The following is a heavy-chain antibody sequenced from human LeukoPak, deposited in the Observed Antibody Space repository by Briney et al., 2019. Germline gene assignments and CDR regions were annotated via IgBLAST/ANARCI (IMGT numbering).Heavy chain of an antibody. CDR2: ISGSSSYI. CDR1: GFTFSSYS. Sequence: GGSLRLSCAASGFTFSSYSMNWVRQAPGKGLEWVSSISGSSSYIYYADSVKGRFTISRDNAKNSLYLQMNSLRAEDTAVYYCARAYSSSWYWAFDIWGQGTMVTVSS. J-gene: IGHJ3*02. D-gene: IGHD6-13*01. CDR3: ARAYSSSWYWAFDI. V-gene: IGHV3-21*01.